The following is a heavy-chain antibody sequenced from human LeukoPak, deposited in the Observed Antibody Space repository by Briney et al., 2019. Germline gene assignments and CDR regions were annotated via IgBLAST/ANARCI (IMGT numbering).Heavy chain of an antibody. CDR3: ARGSITMVRGDYYFDY. V-gene: IGHV3-13*01. CDR2: IGTAGDT. J-gene: IGHJ4*02. D-gene: IGHD3-10*01. Sequence: GSLRLSCAASGFTFSSYDMHWVRQATGKGLEWVSAIGTAGDTYYPGSVRGRFTISRENAKNSLYLQMNSLRAGDTAVYYCARGSITMVRGDYYFDYWGQGTLVTVSS. CDR1: GFTFSSYD.